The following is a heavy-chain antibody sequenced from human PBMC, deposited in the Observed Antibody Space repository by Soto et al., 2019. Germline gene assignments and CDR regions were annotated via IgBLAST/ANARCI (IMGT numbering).Heavy chain of an antibody. J-gene: IGHJ3*02. CDR3: ARESFSVDTVRDGYCSGGSGYDAFGI. CDR2: IIPICGTA. CDR1: GGTFSSYA. V-gene: IGHV1-69*01. Sequence: QVQLVQSGAEVKKPGSSVKVSCKASGGTFSSYAISWLRQAPGQGLEWMGGIIPICGTAHYAQKFQGRVTSTAAEATSKAYMELSSLRSEHKALYYCARESFSVDTVRDGYCSGGSGYDAFGIWGQGRMVTVSS. D-gene: IGHD2-15*01.